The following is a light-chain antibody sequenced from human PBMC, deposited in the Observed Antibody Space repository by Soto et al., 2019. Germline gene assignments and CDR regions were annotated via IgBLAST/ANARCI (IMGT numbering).Light chain of an antibody. CDR3: SSYRSSSTLA. CDR1: SSDIGDYNY. Sequence: QSALTQPASVSGSPGQSITISCTGTSSDIGDYNYVSWYQQHPGKAPKPMIYEVSNRPSGVSNRFSGSKSGNTASLTISGLQAEDEADYYCSSYRSSSTLAFGGGTKLTVL. J-gene: IGLJ2*01. CDR2: EVS. V-gene: IGLV2-14*01.